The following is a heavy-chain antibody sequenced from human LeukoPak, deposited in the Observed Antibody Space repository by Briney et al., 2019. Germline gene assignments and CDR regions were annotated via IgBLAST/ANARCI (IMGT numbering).Heavy chain of an antibody. Sequence: GGSLRLSCAASGFTFSSYSMNWVRQAPGKGLEWVSSISSSSSYIYYADSVKGRFTISRDNAKNSLYLQMNSLRAEDTAAYYCARDRYSSWYAFDIWGQGTMATVSS. D-gene: IGHD5-12*01. CDR2: ISSSSSYI. V-gene: IGHV3-21*01. CDR3: ARDRYSSWYAFDI. CDR1: GFTFSSYS. J-gene: IGHJ3*02.